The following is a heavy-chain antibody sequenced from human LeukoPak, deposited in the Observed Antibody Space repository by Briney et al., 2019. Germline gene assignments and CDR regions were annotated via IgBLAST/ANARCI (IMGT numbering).Heavy chain of an antibody. Sequence: PSETLSLTCTVSGGSISSGSYYWSWIRQPAGKGLEWIVRIYTSGSTNYNPSLKSRITISVDTSKNQFSLKLSSVTAADTAVYYCARNIFGYYYYMDVWGKGTTVTISS. J-gene: IGHJ6*03. V-gene: IGHV4-61*02. CDR3: ARNIFGYYYYMDV. D-gene: IGHD2/OR15-2a*01. CDR1: GGSISSGSYY. CDR2: IYTSGST.